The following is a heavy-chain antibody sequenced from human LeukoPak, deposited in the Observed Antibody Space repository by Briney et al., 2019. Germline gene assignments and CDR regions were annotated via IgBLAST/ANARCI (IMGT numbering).Heavy chain of an antibody. J-gene: IGHJ4*02. D-gene: IGHD6-19*01. CDR3: ASVDYSSGWYIPNY. V-gene: IGHV1-69*01. CDR1: GGTFSSYA. Sequence: ASVKVSCKASGGTFSSYAISWVRQAPGQGLEWMGGIIPIFGTANYAQKFQGRVTITADESTSTPYMELSSLRSEDTAVYYCASVDYSSGWYIPNYWGQGTLVTVSS. CDR2: IIPIFGTA.